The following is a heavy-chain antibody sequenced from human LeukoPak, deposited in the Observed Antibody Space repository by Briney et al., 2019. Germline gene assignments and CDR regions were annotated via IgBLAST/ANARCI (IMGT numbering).Heavy chain of an antibody. CDR3: ARDPHIVVVPNWFDP. J-gene: IGHJ5*02. CDR1: GYTFTSYG. Sequence: ASVKVSCKASGYTFTSYGISWVRQAPGQGLEWMGWISAYNGNTNYAQKLQARVTMTTDTSTSTAYMELRSLRSDDTAVYYCARDPHIVVVPNWFDPWGQGTLVTVSS. D-gene: IGHD2-2*01. V-gene: IGHV1-18*01. CDR2: ISAYNGNT.